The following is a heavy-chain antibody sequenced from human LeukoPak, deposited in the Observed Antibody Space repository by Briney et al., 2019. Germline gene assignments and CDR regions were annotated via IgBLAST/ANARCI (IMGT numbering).Heavy chain of an antibody. CDR3: AREELVPAATWPPYYYYGMDV. V-gene: IGHV3-30-3*01. CDR1: GFTFSSYA. D-gene: IGHD2-2*01. J-gene: IGHJ6*02. Sequence: GGSLRLSCAASGFTFSSYAMHWVRQAPGKGLEWVAVISYDGSNKYYADSVKGRLTISRDNSKNTLYLQMNSLRAEDTAVYYCAREELVPAATWPPYYYYGMDVWGQGTTVTVSS. CDR2: ISYDGSNK.